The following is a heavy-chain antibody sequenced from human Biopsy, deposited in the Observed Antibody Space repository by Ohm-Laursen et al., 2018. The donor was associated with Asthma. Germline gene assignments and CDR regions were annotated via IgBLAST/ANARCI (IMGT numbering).Heavy chain of an antibody. Sequence: SETLSLTCTVSGGSISSSSYYWGWIRQPPGKGLEWIGYIHNSGNTNYNPSLKSRVTISLDTSKNHFSLRLSFVTAADTAVYFCARGQGRGIQLWSLDPWGQGILVTVSS. CDR2: IHNSGNT. J-gene: IGHJ5*02. D-gene: IGHD5-18*01. CDR3: ARGQGRGIQLWSLDP. V-gene: IGHV4-61*03. CDR1: GGSISSSSYY.